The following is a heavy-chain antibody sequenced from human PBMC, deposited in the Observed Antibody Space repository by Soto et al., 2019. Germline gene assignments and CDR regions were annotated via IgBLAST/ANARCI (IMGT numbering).Heavy chain of an antibody. V-gene: IGHV5-51*01. CDR3: ARHDDYSGSYYHY. CDR2: IYPGDSDT. D-gene: IGHD1-26*01. J-gene: IGHJ4*02. Sequence: ESLKLSFTCAGYSFTSYWIGWVRQMPGKGLEWMGIIYPGDSDTRYSPSFQGQVTISADKSISTAYLQWSSLKASDTAMYYCARHDDYSGSYYHYWGQGTLVTVS. CDR1: GYSFTSYW.